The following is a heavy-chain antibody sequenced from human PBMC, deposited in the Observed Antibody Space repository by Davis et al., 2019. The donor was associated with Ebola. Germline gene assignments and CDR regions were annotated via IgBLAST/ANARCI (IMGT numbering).Heavy chain of an antibody. V-gene: IGHV3-23*01. D-gene: IGHD4-11*01. J-gene: IGHJ4*02. CDR2: ISTGGGVT. CDR1: GFTFSSYA. CDR3: AKRSDYRSFDY. Sequence: GESLKISCAASGFTFSSYAMSWVRQAPGKGLEWVSGISTGGGVTIYADSVKGRFTISSDNSKNTLDRQMNSLRGEDTAVYYCAKRSDYRSFDYWGQGTLVTVSS.